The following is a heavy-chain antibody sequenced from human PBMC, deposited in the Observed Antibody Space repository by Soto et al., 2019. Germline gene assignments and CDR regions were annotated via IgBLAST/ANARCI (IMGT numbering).Heavy chain of an antibody. V-gene: IGHV1-2*02. D-gene: IGHD6-13*01. Sequence: ASVKVSCKASGYTFTGYYMHWVRQAPGQGLEWMGWINPNSGGTSYAQKFQGRVTMTRDTSISTSYMELSSLRSDDTAVYYCARDAGNIVAAVGPTTSWFDPWGQGSLVTLSS. CDR1: GYTFTGYY. CDR3: ARDAGNIVAAVGPTTSWFDP. J-gene: IGHJ5*02. CDR2: INPNSGGT.